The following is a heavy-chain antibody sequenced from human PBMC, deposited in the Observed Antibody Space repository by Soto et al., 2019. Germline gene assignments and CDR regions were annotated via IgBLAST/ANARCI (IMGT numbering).Heavy chain of an antibody. D-gene: IGHD6-13*01. Sequence: SATLSFTCTVSGGSISSYYWSLIRQPPGKGLEWIGYIYYSGSTNYNPSLKSRVTISVDTSKNQFSLKLSSVTAADTAVYYCERDLIAAAVTRCFDPWGQGSMVTVST. CDR3: ERDLIAAAVTRCFDP. CDR2: IYYSGST. CDR1: GGSISSYY. V-gene: IGHV4-59*01. J-gene: IGHJ5*02.